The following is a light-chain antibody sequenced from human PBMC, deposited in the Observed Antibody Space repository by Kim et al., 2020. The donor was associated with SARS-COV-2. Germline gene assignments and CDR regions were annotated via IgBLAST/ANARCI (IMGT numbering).Light chain of an antibody. CDR1: QDISNY. V-gene: IGKV1-33*01. CDR3: QQYDNLPLYT. CDR2: DAS. Sequence: ASVGDRVTITCQASQDISNYLNWYQQKPGKAPKLLIYDASNLETGVPSRFSGSGSGTDFTFTISSLQPEDIATYYCQQYDNLPLYTFGQGTKLDI. J-gene: IGKJ2*01.